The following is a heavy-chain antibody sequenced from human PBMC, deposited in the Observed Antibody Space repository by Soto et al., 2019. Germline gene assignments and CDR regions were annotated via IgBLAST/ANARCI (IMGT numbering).Heavy chain of an antibody. J-gene: IGHJ5*02. CDR1: GYTFTGYY. CDR3: ARWAVAYYYDSPLDP. D-gene: IGHD3-22*01. CDR2: INPNSGGT. V-gene: IGHV1-2*02. Sequence: ASVKVSCKASGYTFTGYYMHWVRQAPGQGLGWMGWINPNSGGTNYAQKFQGRVTMTRDTSISTAYMELSRLRSDDTAVYYCARWAVAYYYDSPLDPWGQGTLVTVSS.